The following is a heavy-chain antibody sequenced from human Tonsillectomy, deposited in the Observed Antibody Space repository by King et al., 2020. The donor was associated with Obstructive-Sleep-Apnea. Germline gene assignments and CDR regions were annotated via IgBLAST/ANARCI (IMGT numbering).Heavy chain of an antibody. CDR2: IYYSGRT. Sequence: VQLQESGPGLVKPSETLSLTCTVSGGSISSYYWSWFRQPPGKGLEWIGYIYYSGRTNYNPSLKSRVTISVDTSKNQFSLKLSSVTAADTAVYYCARSTPSSVVTMDYWGQGTLVTVSS. V-gene: IGHV4-59*01. J-gene: IGHJ4*02. CDR3: ARSTPSSVVTMDY. D-gene: IGHD4-23*01. CDR1: GGSISSYY.